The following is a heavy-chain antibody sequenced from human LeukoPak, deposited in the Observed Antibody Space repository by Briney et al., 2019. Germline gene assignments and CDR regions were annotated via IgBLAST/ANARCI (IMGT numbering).Heavy chain of an antibody. D-gene: IGHD5-18*01. Sequence: PGGSLRLTCAASGFSVSSNYMGWVRQAPGKGLEWVSIIYSGDNAHYADSVKDRFTISRDNSKNTLYLQMNSLRAEDTAVYYCARERVPWIQLWLGYFDSWGQGTLVTVSS. CDR1: GFSVSSNY. J-gene: IGHJ4*02. CDR3: ARERVPWIQLWLGYFDS. CDR2: IYSGDNA. V-gene: IGHV3-66*01.